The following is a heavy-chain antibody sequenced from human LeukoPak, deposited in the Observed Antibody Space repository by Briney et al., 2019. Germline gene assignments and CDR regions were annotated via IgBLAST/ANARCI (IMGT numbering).Heavy chain of an antibody. CDR3: ARDRLNYDILTGYYPDGAFDI. D-gene: IGHD3-9*01. V-gene: IGHV3-33*01. J-gene: IGHJ3*02. CDR1: GFTFSSYG. CDR2: IWYDGSNK. Sequence: GGSLRLSCAASGFTFSSYGMHWVRQAPGKGLEWVAVIWYDGSNKYYADSVKGRFTISRDNSKNTLYLQMNSLRAEDAAVYYCARDRLNYDILTGYYPDGAFDIWGQGTMVTVSS.